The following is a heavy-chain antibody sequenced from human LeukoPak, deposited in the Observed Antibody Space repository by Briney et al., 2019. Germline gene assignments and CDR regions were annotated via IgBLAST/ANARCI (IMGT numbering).Heavy chain of an antibody. J-gene: IGHJ6*02. CDR1: GGSISSYY. Sequence: PSETLSLTCTASGGSISSYYWSWIRQPAGKGLEWIGRIYTSGSTNYNPSLKSRVSISVDTSKNQFSLKLSSVTAADTAVYYCTRDCSGGSCFGDDYGMDVWGQGTTVTVSS. D-gene: IGHD2-15*01. CDR3: TRDCSGGSCFGDDYGMDV. CDR2: IYTSGST. V-gene: IGHV4-4*07.